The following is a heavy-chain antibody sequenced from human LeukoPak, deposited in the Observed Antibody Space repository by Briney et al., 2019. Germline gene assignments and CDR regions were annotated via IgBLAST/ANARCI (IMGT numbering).Heavy chain of an antibody. CDR1: GGSISSYY. D-gene: IGHD3-10*01. V-gene: IGHV4-59*01. CDR3: ARATYYGGDYYYYYYMDV. Sequence: SETLSLTCTVSGGSISSYYWSWIRQPPGKGLEWIGYIYYSGSTNYNPSLKSRVTISVDTSKNQFSLKLSSVTAADTAVYYCARATYYGGDYYYYYYMDVWGKETTVTVSS. CDR2: IYYSGST. J-gene: IGHJ6*03.